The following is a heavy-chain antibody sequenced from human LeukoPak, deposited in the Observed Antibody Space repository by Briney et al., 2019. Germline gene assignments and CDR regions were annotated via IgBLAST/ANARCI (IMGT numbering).Heavy chain of an antibody. Sequence: PGGSLRLSCAASGFTFSSYWMHWVRQAPGKGLVWVSRINSDGSSTSYADSVKGRFTISRDNAKNTLYLQMNSLRAEDTAVYYCARPMTDYCDRSGYCGLYGLWGQGTLVTVSS. V-gene: IGHV3-74*01. CDR3: ARPMTDYCDRSGYCGLYGL. D-gene: IGHD3-22*01. CDR1: GFTFSSYW. J-gene: IGHJ4*02. CDR2: INSDGSST.